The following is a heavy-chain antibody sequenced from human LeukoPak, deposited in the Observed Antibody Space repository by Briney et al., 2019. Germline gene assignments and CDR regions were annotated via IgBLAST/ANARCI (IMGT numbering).Heavy chain of an antibody. CDR2: IIPIFGTA. Sequence: GASVKVSCKASGGTFSSYAISWVRQAPGQGLEWVGGIIPIFGTANYAQKFQGRVTITADESTSTAYMELSSLRSEDTAVYYCARGPTMVRSGGELLVGFDPWGQGTLVTVSS. D-gene: IGHD3-10*01. V-gene: IGHV1-69*13. CDR3: ARGPTMVRSGGELLVGFDP. J-gene: IGHJ5*02. CDR1: GGTFSSYA.